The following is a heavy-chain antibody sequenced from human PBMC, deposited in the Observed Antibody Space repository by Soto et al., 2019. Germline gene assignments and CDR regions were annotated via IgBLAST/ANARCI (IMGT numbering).Heavy chain of an antibody. CDR2: ISAYNGNT. CDR3: ARDGNITIFGVVPYYYGMDV. V-gene: IGHV1-18*01. D-gene: IGHD3-3*01. J-gene: IGHJ6*02. Sequence: ASVKVSCKASGYTFTSYGISWVRQAPGQGLEWMGWISAYNGNTNYAQKLQGRVTMTTDTSTSTAYMELRSLRSDDTAVYYCARDGNITIFGVVPYYYGMDVWGQGTTVTVSS. CDR1: GYTFTSYG.